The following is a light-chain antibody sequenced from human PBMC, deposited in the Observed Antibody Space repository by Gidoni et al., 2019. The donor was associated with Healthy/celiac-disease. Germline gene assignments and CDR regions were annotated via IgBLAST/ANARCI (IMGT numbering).Light chain of an antibody. CDR2: GAS. V-gene: IGKV3-15*01. CDR1: QSVSSN. J-gene: IGKJ1*01. CDR3: QQYNNWPQKT. Sequence: EIVMTQSPATLSVSPGERATLSCRASQSVSSNLAWYQPKPGQAPRLLIYGASTRATGIPARFSGSGSGTEFTLTISSLQSEDFAVYYCQQYNNWPQKTFGQGTKVEIK.